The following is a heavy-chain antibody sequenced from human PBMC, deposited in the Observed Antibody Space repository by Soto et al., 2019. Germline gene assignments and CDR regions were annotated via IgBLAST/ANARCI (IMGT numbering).Heavy chain of an antibody. CDR3: ARQARYYYDSSGDFDY. J-gene: IGHJ4*02. CDR2: IYYSGST. V-gene: IGHV4-39*01. Sequence: SETLSLTCTVSGGSISSSSYYWGWIRQPPGKGLEWIGSIYYSGSTYYNPSLKSRVTISVDTSKNQFSLKLSSVTAADTAVYYCARQARYYYDSSGDFDYWGQGALVTVSS. D-gene: IGHD3-22*01. CDR1: GGSISSSSYY.